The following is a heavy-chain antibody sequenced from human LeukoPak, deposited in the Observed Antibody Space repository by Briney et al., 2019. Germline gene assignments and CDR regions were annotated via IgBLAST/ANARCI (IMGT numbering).Heavy chain of an antibody. CDR3: ARGAITTYYYDSSGYYAPFDY. D-gene: IGHD3-22*01. CDR2: ISAYNGNT. Sequence: ASVKVSCKASGYTFTNYDINWVRQATGQGLEWMGWISAYNGNTNYAQKLQGRVTMTTDTSTSTAYMELRSLRSDDTAVYYCARGAITTYYYDSSGYYAPFDYWGQGTLVTVSS. J-gene: IGHJ4*02. CDR1: GYTFTNYD. V-gene: IGHV1-18*01.